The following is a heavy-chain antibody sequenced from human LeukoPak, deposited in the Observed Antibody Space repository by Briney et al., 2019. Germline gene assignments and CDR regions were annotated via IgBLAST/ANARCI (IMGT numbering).Heavy chain of an antibody. CDR1: GFTFRNYA. Sequence: GGSLRLSCAASGFTFRNYAMYWVRQAPGKGLEWVAFTNYDGSDRCYADSVKGRFTVSRDNPKNTLYLQMNSLRTEDTAVYYCAKDLPDRYSIEYWGQGTMVTVPS. J-gene: IGHJ4*02. D-gene: IGHD2-15*01. V-gene: IGHV3-30*02. CDR2: TNYDGSDR. CDR3: AKDLPDRYSIEY.